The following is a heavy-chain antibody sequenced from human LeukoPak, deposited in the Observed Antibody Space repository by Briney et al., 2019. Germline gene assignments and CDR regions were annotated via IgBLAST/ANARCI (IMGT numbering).Heavy chain of an antibody. V-gene: IGHV5-51*01. J-gene: IGHJ4*02. CDR1: GYRFTNYW. CDR3: ARQIDGWNHRGYFDY. D-gene: IGHD1-1*01. CDR2: IYPGDSDT. Sequence: GESLKISCQVSGYRFTNYWIAWVRQMPGKGLEWMGIIYPGDSDTRYSPSFQGQVTISADKSISTAYLQWNSLKASDTAMYYCARQIDGWNHRGYFDYWGQGTLVTVSS.